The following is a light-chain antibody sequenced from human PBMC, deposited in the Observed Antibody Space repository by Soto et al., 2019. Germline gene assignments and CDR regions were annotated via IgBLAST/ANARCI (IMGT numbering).Light chain of an antibody. CDR3: LRYNAFSQT. CDR2: DAS. Sequence: DIQMTQSPSTLSASVGDRVTITCRASQSMNDWLAWYQQKPGKAPKVLIYDASSLQSGVPSRFSGSGSGTEFTLTIDSRQPDDGATYYGLRYNAFSQTFGQGTKVEI. CDR1: QSMNDW. J-gene: IGKJ1*01. V-gene: IGKV1-5*01.